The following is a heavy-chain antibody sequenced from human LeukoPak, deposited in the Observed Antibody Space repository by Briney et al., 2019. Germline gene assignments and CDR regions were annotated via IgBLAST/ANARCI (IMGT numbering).Heavy chain of an antibody. V-gene: IGHV3-23*01. Sequence: GGSLRLSCAASGFTFSSYAMSWVRQAPGKGLEWVSAISGSGGNTYYADSVKGRFTISRDNSKNTLYLQMNSLRAEDTAVYYCAKFLPLPVYYYDSSGFFDDYWGQGTLVTVSS. D-gene: IGHD3-22*01. CDR1: GFTFSSYA. J-gene: IGHJ4*02. CDR3: AKFLPLPVYYYDSSGFFDDY. CDR2: ISGSGGNT.